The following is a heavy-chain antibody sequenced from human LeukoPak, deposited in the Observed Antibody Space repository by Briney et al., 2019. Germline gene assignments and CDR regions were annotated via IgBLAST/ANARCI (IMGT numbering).Heavy chain of an antibody. CDR1: GFTFRSYW. D-gene: IGHD5-24*01. V-gene: IGHV3-74*01. CDR3: VRDGDDFNFDY. CDR2: VIRDGSCT. J-gene: IGHJ4*02. Sequence: GGSLRLSCAASGFTFRSYWMHWVRQAPGKGLEGVSRVIRDGSCTNYADAVKGRFTISRDNAKNTLYLQMSSLRAEDTAVYFCVRDGDDFNFDYWGQGSLVTVSS.